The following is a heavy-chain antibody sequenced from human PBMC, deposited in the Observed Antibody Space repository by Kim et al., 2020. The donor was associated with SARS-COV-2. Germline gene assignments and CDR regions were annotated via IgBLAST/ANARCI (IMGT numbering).Heavy chain of an antibody. CDR1: GGSISDYY. J-gene: IGHJ4*01. CDR2: IYHSGST. Sequence: SETLSLTCTVSGGSISDYYWNWIRQPPGKGLEWIGHIYHSGSTNYNPSLKSRVTISVDTSKNQFSLRLNSVTAADTAVYYCARGKGGSSWTLFDYGG. D-gene: IGHD6-13*01. CDR3: ARGKGGSSWTLFDY. V-gene: IGHV4-59*01.